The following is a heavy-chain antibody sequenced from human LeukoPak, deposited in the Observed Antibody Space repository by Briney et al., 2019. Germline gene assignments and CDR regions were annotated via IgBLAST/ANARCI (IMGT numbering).Heavy chain of an antibody. CDR2: VNQDGREK. CDR1: GFTFSSYL. J-gene: IGHJ4*02. Sequence: GGSLTLSCAVSGFTFSSYLMTWVRQAPGKGLQWVANVNQDGREKYYMDSMKGRLNISRDNTENSVFLQLTSLRPEDTGIYFCAKGRDYGDYWGQGTLVAVSS. V-gene: IGHV3-7*01. CDR3: AKGRDYGDY.